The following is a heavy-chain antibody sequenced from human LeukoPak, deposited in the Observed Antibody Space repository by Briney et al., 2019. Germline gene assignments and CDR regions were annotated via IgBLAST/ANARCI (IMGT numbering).Heavy chain of an antibody. J-gene: IGHJ3*02. V-gene: IGHV4-34*01. D-gene: IGHD3-9*01. CDR2: INHSGST. CDR3: ARMSYYDILTGYPDAFDI. CDR1: GGSFSGYY. Sequence: SETLSLTCAVYGGSFSGYYWSWIRQPPGKGLEWIGEINHSGSTNYNPSLKSRVTISVDTSKNQFSLKLSSVTAADTAVYYCARMSYYDILTGYPDAFDIWGQGTMVTVSS.